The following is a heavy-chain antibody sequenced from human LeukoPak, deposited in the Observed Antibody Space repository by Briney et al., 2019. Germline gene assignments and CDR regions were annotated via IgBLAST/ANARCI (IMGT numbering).Heavy chain of an antibody. Sequence: GGSLRLSCAASGFTFSSYAMSWVRQAPGKGLEWVSAISGSGGSTYYADSVKGRFTITRDNSKNTLYLQMNRLRAEDTAVYYCAKDRVFHPLNWFDPWGQGTLVTVSS. V-gene: IGHV3-23*01. CDR2: ISGSGGST. CDR3: AKDRVFHPLNWFDP. CDR1: GFTFSSYA. D-gene: IGHD2-21*01. J-gene: IGHJ5*02.